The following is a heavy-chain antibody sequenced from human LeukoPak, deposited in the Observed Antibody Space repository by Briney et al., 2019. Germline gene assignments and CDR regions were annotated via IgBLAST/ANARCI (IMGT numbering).Heavy chain of an antibody. CDR3: AREGIGDYYGPSGWFDP. V-gene: IGHV3-21*01. D-gene: IGHD3-10*01. CDR2: ISSSSSYI. CDR1: GFTFSSYS. J-gene: IGHJ5*02. Sequence: GGSLRLSCAASGFTFSSYSMNWVRQAPGKGLEWGSSISSSSSYIYYADSVKGRFTISRDNAKNSLYLQMNSLRAEDTAVYYCAREGIGDYYGPSGWFDPWGQGTLVTVSS.